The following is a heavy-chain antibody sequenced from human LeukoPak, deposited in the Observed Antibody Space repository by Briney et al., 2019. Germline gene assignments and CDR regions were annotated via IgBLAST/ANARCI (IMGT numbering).Heavy chain of an antibody. CDR3: AKARYSSGWYRGNWFDP. CDR2: IRYDGSNK. V-gene: IGHV3-30*02. Sequence: GGSLRLSCAASGFTFSSYGMHWVRQAPGKGLEWVAFIRYDGSNKYYADSVKGRFTISRDNSKNTLYLQMNSLRAEDTAVYYCAKARYSSGWYRGNWFDPWGQGTLVTISS. D-gene: IGHD6-19*01. CDR1: GFTFSSYG. J-gene: IGHJ5*02.